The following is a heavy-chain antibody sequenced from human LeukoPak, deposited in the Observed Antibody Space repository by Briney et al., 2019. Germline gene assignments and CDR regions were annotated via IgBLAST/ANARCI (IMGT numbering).Heavy chain of an antibody. CDR2: ISSSGSNI. V-gene: IGHV3-11*04. Sequence: GGPLRLSCAASGFTFSHYYMRWIRHAPGKGLEWVSYISSSGSNIYYADSVKGRLTISRDNAKKSLYLQTNSLRAEDTDGHQCARGRGVDRFELWGQRTVVSVSS. D-gene: IGHD1-7*01. CDR3: ARGRGVDRFEL. CDR1: GFTFSHYY. J-gene: IGHJ4*02.